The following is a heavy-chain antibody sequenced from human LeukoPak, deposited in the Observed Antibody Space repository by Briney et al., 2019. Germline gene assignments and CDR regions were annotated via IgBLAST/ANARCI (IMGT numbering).Heavy chain of an antibody. CDR3: ARDRGTYYYDSRQGAFDI. D-gene: IGHD3-22*01. CDR2: IAYTWST. CDR1: GGSISSYY. J-gene: IGHJ3*02. Sequence: SDTLSLTCTVSGGSISSYYWSWIRQPPGKGLEWIGYIAYTWSTNYNPSLKSRVTLSLDTSKNQFSLNLISVTAADTAVYYCARDRGTYYYDSRQGAFDIWGQGTMVTVSS. V-gene: IGHV4-59*01.